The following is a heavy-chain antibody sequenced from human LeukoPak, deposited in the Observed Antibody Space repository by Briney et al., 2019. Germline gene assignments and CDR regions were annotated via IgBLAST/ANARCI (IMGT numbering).Heavy chain of an antibody. CDR1: GLTFSSYS. CDR3: ARDYGGYDGLDY. V-gene: IGHV3-21*01. J-gene: IGHJ4*02. CDR2: IRSSSSYI. Sequence: PGGSLRLSCAASGLTFSSYSMNWVRQAPGKGLEWVSSIRSSSSYIYYADSVKGRFIISRDNAKNSLYLQMNSLRAEDTAVYYCARDYGGYDGLDYWGQGTLVTVSS. D-gene: IGHD5-12*01.